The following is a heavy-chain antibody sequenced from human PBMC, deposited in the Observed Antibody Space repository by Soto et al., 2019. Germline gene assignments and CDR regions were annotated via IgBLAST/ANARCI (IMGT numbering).Heavy chain of an antibody. V-gene: IGHV3-21*01. Sequence: PGGSLRLSCAASGFTFSSYSMNWVRQAPGKGLEWVSSISSSSSYIYYADSVKGRFTISRDNAKNSLYLQMNSLRAEDTAVYYCATVVGAHPGELPFDYWGQGTLVTVSS. CDR2: ISSSSSYI. J-gene: IGHJ4*02. D-gene: IGHD1-26*01. CDR3: ATVVGAHPGELPFDY. CDR1: GFTFSSYS.